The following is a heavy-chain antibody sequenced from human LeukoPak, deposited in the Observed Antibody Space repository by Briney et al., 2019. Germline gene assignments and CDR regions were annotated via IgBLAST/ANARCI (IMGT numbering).Heavy chain of an antibody. Sequence: SETLSLTCTVSGGTISSGGYYWSWIRQHPGKGLEWIGYIYYSGSTYYNPSLRSRVTISVDTSKNQFSLKLSSVTAADTAVYYCARDLLGVRGLSWFDPWGQGTLVTVSS. CDR2: IYYSGST. CDR1: GGTISSGGYY. V-gene: IGHV4-31*03. J-gene: IGHJ5*02. CDR3: ARDLLGVRGLSWFDP. D-gene: IGHD3-10*01.